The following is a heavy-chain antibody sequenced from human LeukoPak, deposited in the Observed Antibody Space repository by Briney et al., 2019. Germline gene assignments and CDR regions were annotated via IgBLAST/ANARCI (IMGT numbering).Heavy chain of an antibody. V-gene: IGHV3-15*01. CDR3: TTDFWSGSYYYYYMDV. CDR2: IKSKTDGGTT. J-gene: IGHJ6*03. D-gene: IGHD3-3*01. Sequence: GGSLRLSCAASGFTFSNAWMSWVRQAPGRGLEWVGRIKSKTDGGTTDYAAPVKGRFTISRDDSKNTLYLQMNSLKTEDTAVYYCTTDFWSGSYYYYYMDVWGKGTTVTISS. CDR1: GFTFSNAW.